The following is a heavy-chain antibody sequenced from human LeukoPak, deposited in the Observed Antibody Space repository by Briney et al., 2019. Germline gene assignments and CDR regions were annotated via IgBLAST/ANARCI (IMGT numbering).Heavy chain of an antibody. CDR3: ARDQPRRGPGGHDY. CDR2: ISTYDGNT. J-gene: IGHJ4*02. CDR1: GYTFTTYG. D-gene: IGHD3-16*01. Sequence: ASVKVSCKASGYTFTTYGINWVRQAPGQGLEWMGWISTYDGNTNYAQKLRGRVSMIRDTSTSTAYLELRSLRSDDPAVYYCARDQPRRGPGGHDYWGQGTLVTVSS. V-gene: IGHV1-18*01.